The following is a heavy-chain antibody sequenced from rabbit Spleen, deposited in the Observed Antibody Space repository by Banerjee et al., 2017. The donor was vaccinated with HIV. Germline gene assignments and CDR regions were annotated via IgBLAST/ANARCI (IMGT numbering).Heavy chain of an antibody. CDR2: IYTGNYKT. CDR3: ARDAGSGPYIDGYFSL. Sequence: QSLEESGGDLVKPGASLTLTCTASGFSFSSSDYMCWVRQAPGKGSEWIACIYTGNYKTYYASWAKGRFTISKTSSTTVTLQMTSLTVADTATYFCARDAGSGPYIDGYFSLWGQGTLVTVS. V-gene: IGHV1S40*01. J-gene: IGHJ4*01. D-gene: IGHD8-1*01. CDR1: GFSFSSSDY.